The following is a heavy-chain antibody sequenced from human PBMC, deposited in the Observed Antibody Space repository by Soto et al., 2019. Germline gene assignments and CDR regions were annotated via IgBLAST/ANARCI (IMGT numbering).Heavy chain of an antibody. CDR2: IIPIIGTA. D-gene: IGHD2-15*01. CDR3: ARESRYWSGGSCYCLPGIDY. J-gene: IGHJ4*02. CDR1: GGTFSSYA. Sequence: QVQLVQSGAEVKKPGSSVKVSCKASGGTFSSYAISWVRQAPGQGLEWMGGIIPIIGTANYAQKFQGRVTITADESTSTAEMELSSQRSEDTAVYYWARESRYWSGGSCYCLPGIDYWGQGTLVTVSS. V-gene: IGHV1-69*12.